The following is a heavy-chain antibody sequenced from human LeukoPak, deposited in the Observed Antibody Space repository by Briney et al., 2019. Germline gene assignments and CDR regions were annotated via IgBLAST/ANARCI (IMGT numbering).Heavy chain of an antibody. CDR1: GGTFSSYA. Sequence: SVKVSCKASGGTFSSYAINWLRQAPGQGLEWMGGIIPIFGTANYAQKFQGRVTITADKSTSTGYMELSSLRSEDTAVYYCARGRGGKYCSGGSCYSYDYYYYYMDVWGKGTTVTVSS. D-gene: IGHD2-15*01. V-gene: IGHV1-69*06. CDR3: ARGRGGKYCSGGSCYSYDYYYYYMDV. CDR2: IIPIFGTA. J-gene: IGHJ6*03.